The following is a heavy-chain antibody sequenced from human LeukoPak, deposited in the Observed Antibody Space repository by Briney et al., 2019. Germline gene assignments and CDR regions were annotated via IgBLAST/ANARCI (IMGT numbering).Heavy chain of an antibody. D-gene: IGHD2-15*01. Sequence: GGSLRLSCAASGLTFNSYAMHWVRQAPGKGLEFVSAICGNGGCTYYANSLKGRFTISRDNSKNMLYLQMGSLRAEDMAVYYCARIGGGSETDYWGQGTLVTVSS. J-gene: IGHJ4*02. CDR2: ICGNGGCT. V-gene: IGHV3-64*01. CDR3: ARIGGGSETDY. CDR1: GLTFNSYA.